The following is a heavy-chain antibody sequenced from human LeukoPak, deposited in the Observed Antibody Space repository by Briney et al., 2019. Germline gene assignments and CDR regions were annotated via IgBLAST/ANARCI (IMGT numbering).Heavy chain of an antibody. CDR3: AKEPASSGWFDP. CDR1: GFTFSSYA. CDR2: ISGTGGRT. V-gene: IGHV3-23*01. Sequence: GGSLRLSCAASGFTFSSYAMSWVRQAPGKGLEWVPAISGTGGRTYYADSVKGRFTISRDNSKNTLYLQMNSLRAEDTAVYYCAKEPASSGWFDPWGQGTLVAVSS. J-gene: IGHJ5*02. D-gene: IGHD6-19*01.